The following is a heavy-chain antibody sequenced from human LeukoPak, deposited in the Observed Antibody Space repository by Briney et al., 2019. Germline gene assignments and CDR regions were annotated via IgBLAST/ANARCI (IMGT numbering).Heavy chain of an antibody. V-gene: IGHV3-66*01. CDR2: IYSGGST. CDR3: ARVSGSGSSKWFDP. J-gene: IGHJ5*02. CDR1: GFTVSSNY. D-gene: IGHD3-10*01. Sequence: GGSLRLSCAASGFTVSSNYMSWVRQAPGKGLEWVSVIYSGGSTYYADSVKGRFTISRDNSKNTLYLQMNSLRAEDTAVYYCARVSGSGSSKWFDPWGQGTLVTVSS.